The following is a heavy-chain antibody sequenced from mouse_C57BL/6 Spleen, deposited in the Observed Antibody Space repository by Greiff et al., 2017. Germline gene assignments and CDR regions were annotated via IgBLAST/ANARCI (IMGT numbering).Heavy chain of an antibody. V-gene: IGHV1-78*01. J-gene: IGHJ4*01. CDR1: GYTFTDHT. CDR3: ARKENGNYYYAMDY. CDR2: ISPRDGST. Sequence: QVQLQQSDAELVKPGASVKISCKVSGYTFTDHTIHWMKQRPEQGLEWIGYISPRDGSTKYNEKFKGKATLTADKSCSTAYMQLNSLTSEDSAVYFCARKENGNYYYAMDYWGQGTSVTVSS. D-gene: IGHD2-1*01.